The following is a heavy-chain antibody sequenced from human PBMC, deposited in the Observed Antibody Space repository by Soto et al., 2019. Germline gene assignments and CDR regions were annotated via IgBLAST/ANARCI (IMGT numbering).Heavy chain of an antibody. CDR3: AKDLSDFWSGYYTPYYYYGMDV. V-gene: IGHV3-23*01. Sequence: GGSLRLSCAASGFTFSSYALSWVRQAPGTGLEWVSAISGSGGSTYYADSVQGRFTISRDNSKNTLYLQMNSLRAEDTAVYYCAKDLSDFWSGYYTPYYYYGMDVWGQGTTVTVSS. CDR2: ISGSGGST. CDR1: GFTFSSYA. D-gene: IGHD3-3*01. J-gene: IGHJ6*02.